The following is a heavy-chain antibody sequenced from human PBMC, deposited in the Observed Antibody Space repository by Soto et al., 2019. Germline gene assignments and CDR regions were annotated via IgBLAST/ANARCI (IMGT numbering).Heavy chain of an antibody. J-gene: IGHJ5*02. V-gene: IGHV3-23*01. Sequence: GSLRICCAASGFTFSSYAMRWVCPALGQGLEWVSAISARGGATYYVGSVKGRFTISRDKSKNTVYLQMNSLRAEDTAIYYCARSAATTNYYFDPWGQGILVTVS. CDR1: GFTFSSYA. D-gene: IGHD3-22*01. CDR2: ISARGGAT. CDR3: ARSAATTNYYFDP.